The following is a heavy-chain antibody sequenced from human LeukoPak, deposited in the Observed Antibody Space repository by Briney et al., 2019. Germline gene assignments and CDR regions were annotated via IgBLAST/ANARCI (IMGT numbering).Heavy chain of an antibody. D-gene: IGHD2-15*01. CDR1: GFTFSRYW. J-gene: IGHJ4*02. CDR3: ARDGSRGGVNDN. CDR2: IKQDESEK. V-gene: IGHV3-7*03. Sequence: GGSLRLSCAASGFTFSRYWMNWVRQAPGKGLEWVAKIKQDESEKYYVDSVKGRFTISRDNAKNSLYLQMNSLRAEDTAVYYCARDGSRGGVNDNWGQGTLATVSS.